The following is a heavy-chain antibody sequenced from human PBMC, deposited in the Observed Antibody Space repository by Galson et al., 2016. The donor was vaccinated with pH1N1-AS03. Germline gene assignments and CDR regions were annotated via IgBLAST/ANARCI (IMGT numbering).Heavy chain of an antibody. J-gene: IGHJ4*02. CDR2: IHAGGST. CDR1: GFTVSSNY. V-gene: IGHV3-66*01. D-gene: IGHD2-15*01. Sequence: SLRLSCAVSGFTVSSNYMTWVRQAPGKGLEWVSLIHAGGSTNYADSVKGRFTIFRDNSKNTVFLQMNSLRAEDTAVYYCAKGLCSGAVCHYFDYWGQGTLVTVSS. CDR3: AKGLCSGAVCHYFDY.